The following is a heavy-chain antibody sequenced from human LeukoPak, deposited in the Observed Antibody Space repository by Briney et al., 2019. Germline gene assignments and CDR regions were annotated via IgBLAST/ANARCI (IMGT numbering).Heavy chain of an antibody. CDR3: ARDGTYCSSTSCYRRGY. CDR1: GFTVSSNY. D-gene: IGHD2-2*01. CDR2: IYSGGST. Sequence: PGGSLRLSCAASGFTVSSNYMSWVRQAPGKGLEWVSVIYSGGSTYYADSVKGRFTISRDNAKNSLYLQMNSLRAEDTAVYYCARDGTYCSSTSCYRRGYWGQGTLVTVSS. V-gene: IGHV3-53*01. J-gene: IGHJ4*02.